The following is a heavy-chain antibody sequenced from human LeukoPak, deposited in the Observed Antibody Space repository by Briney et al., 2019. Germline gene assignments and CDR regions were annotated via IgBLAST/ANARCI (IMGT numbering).Heavy chain of an antibody. J-gene: IGHJ4*02. CDR1: GFNFGNYG. Sequence: GGSLRLSCTASGFNFGNYGTSWVRQAPGKGLEWVSGLSDAGVRIFYADSVRGRFTVSRDNSKNTLYLQMDSLRAEDTAVYYCANTHCDSSPIVWNFWGQGTLVTVSS. CDR2: LSDAGVRI. D-gene: IGHD6-6*01. CDR3: ANTHCDSSPIVWNF. V-gene: IGHV3-23*01.